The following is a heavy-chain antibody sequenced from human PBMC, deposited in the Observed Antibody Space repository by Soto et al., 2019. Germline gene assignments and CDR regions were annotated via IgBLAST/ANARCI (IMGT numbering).Heavy chain of an antibody. Sequence: QVQLVQSGAEVKKPGASVKVSCKAAGYTFTSYDINWVRQATGQGLEWMGGMNPNSGNTGYAQKFQGRVTMTRNTSISTAYIELSSLRSEDTAVYYCARRYYDFWSCYQGDWFDPWGQGTLVTVSS. J-gene: IGHJ5*02. CDR3: ARRYYDFWSCYQGDWFDP. V-gene: IGHV1-8*01. D-gene: IGHD3-3*01. CDR1: GYTFTSYD. CDR2: MNPNSGNT.